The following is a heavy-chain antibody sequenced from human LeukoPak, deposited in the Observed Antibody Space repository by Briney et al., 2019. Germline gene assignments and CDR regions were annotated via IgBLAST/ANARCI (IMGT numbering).Heavy chain of an antibody. CDR3: ARAYSSGWTPANYYYYYGMDV. D-gene: IGHD6-19*01. V-gene: IGHV1-69*04. Sequence: SSVKVSCKASVGTYSSYAISWVRQAPGQGLEWMGRIIPIFGIANYAQKFQGRVTITADKSTSTAYMELSSLRSEDTAVYYCARAYSSGWTPANYYYYYGMDVWGQGTTVTVSS. CDR1: VGTYSSYA. J-gene: IGHJ6*02. CDR2: IIPIFGIA.